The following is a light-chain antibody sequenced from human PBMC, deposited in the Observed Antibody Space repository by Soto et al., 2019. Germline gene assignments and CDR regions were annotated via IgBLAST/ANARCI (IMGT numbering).Light chain of an antibody. CDR2: GAS. Sequence: QLTQSPSSVSASVGDRFTITCRASQDIGNFLAWYQQTPGKAPRLLLHGASSLSRGVPSRFNGGGTGTHFPLTISRLQPADLATYFCLQTSTFPRTFGQGTKV. V-gene: IGKV1-12*01. CDR1: QDIGNF. J-gene: IGKJ1*01. CDR3: LQTSTFPRT.